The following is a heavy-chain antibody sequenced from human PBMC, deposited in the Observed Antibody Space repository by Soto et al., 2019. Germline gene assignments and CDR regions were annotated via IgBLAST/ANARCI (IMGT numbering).Heavy chain of an antibody. CDR1: GFTFGDFY. Sequence: QVQPVESGGGLVKPGGSLRLSCAASGFTFGDFYMSWIRQAPGKGLEWVSYISGSGTTIYYADSVKGRFTISRDNAKNSLYLQMNSLRAEDTAVYYCARYYDSGDYYYSDAFDVWGQGTMVTVFS. D-gene: IGHD3-22*01. CDR2: ISGSGTTI. V-gene: IGHV3-11*04. CDR3: ARYYDSGDYYYSDAFDV. J-gene: IGHJ3*01.